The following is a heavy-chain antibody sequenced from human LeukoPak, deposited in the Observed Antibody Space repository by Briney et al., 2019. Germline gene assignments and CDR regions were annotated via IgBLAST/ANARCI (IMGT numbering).Heavy chain of an antibody. CDR3: ARRGGEGRGLMSWFDP. Sequence: PSETLSLTCSVSGYSISSNYYWAWIRPTPGRGLEWIGSIHHSGNTYHNPSLKSRLTISVDTSKNQLSLKLNSVTATDTAVYYCARRGGEGRGLMSWFDPWGQGTLVTVSS. CDR1: GYSISSNYY. V-gene: IGHV4-38-2*01. J-gene: IGHJ5*02. CDR2: IHHSGNT. D-gene: IGHD5-24*01.